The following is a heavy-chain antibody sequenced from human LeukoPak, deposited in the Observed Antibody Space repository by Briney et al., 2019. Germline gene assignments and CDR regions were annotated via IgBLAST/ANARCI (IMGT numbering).Heavy chain of an antibody. Sequence: HAGGSLRLSCAASGFTFSSYAMSWVRQAPGKGLEWVSSASGGGGSTYYADSVKGRFTISRDNSKNTLYLQMNSLRAEDTAVYYCAKDLGSVVTPPSLDYWGQGTLVTVSS. CDR1: GFTFSSYA. J-gene: IGHJ4*02. V-gene: IGHV3-23*01. D-gene: IGHD4-23*01. CDR2: ASGGGGST. CDR3: AKDLGSVVTPPSLDY.